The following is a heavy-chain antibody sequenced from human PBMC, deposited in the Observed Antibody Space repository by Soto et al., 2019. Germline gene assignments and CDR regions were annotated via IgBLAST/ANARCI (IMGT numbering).Heavy chain of an antibody. CDR1: GFTVSSNY. Sequence: VQLVESGGGLVQPGGSLRLSCAASGFTVSSNYMSWVRQAPGKGLEWVSVIYSGGSTYYADSVKGRFTISRDNSKNTLYLQMNSLRAEDTAVYYCARENYGDYVDYWGQGTLVTVSS. V-gene: IGHV3-66*01. J-gene: IGHJ4*02. CDR3: ARENYGDYVDY. D-gene: IGHD4-17*01. CDR2: IYSGGST.